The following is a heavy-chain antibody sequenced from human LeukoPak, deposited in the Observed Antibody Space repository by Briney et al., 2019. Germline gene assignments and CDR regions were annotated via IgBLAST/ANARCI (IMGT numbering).Heavy chain of an antibody. Sequence: GRPLRLSCAASGFTFSSYGMHWVRQAPGKGLEWVAVISYDGSNQYYADSVKGRFTISRDNSRNTLYLQMNSLRAENTAVYYCAKDKGGGYGNDGFDIWGRGTMVTVSS. D-gene: IGHD3-16*01. CDR1: GFTFSSYG. CDR2: ISYDGSNQ. V-gene: IGHV3-30*18. CDR3: AKDKGGGYGNDGFDI. J-gene: IGHJ3*02.